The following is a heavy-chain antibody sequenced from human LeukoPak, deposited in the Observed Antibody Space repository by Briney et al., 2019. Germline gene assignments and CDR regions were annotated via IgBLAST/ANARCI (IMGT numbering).Heavy chain of an antibody. V-gene: IGHV4-61*02. CDR3: ARTYYYGSGRTDTDY. D-gene: IGHD3-10*01. J-gene: IGHJ4*02. Sequence: PSQTLSLTCTVSGGSISSGSYYWSWIRQPAGKGLEWIGRIYTSGSTNYNPSLKSRVTISVDTSKNQFSLKLSSVTAADTAVYYCARTYYYGSGRTDTDYWGQGTLVTVSS. CDR2: IYTSGST. CDR1: GGSISSGSYY.